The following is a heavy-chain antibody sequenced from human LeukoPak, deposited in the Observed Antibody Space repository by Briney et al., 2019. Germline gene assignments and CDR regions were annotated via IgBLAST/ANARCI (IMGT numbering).Heavy chain of an antibody. CDR2: TWYDGTNK. J-gene: IGHJ4*02. V-gene: IGHV3-33*01. CDR3: ARGFSYGPLEY. D-gene: IGHD5-18*01. Sequence: GRSLRLSCAASGFTFSNYGMHWVRQAPGKGLEWVASTWYDGTNKQYADSVKGRFTISRDNSKNTLYMQLNSVRDEDTAVYYCARGFSYGPLEYWGQGSLVTVSS. CDR1: GFTFSNYG.